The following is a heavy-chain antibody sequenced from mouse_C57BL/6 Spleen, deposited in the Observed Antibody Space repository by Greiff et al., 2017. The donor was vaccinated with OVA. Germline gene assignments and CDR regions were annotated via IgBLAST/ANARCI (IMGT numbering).Heavy chain of an antibody. CDR3: ARSRDYDVDYYAMDY. Sequence: VKLQQSGAELVRPGTSVKVSCKASGYAFTNYLIEWVKQRPGQGLEWIGVINPGSGGTNYNEKFKGKATLTADKSSSTAYMQLSSLTSEDSAVYFCARSRDYDVDYYAMDYWGQGTSVTVSS. J-gene: IGHJ4*01. V-gene: IGHV1-54*01. CDR2: INPGSGGT. D-gene: IGHD2-4*01. CDR1: GYAFTNYL.